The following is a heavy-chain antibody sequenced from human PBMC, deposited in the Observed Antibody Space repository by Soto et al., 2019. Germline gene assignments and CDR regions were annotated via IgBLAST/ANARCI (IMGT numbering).Heavy chain of an antibody. CDR2: IKQDGSEK. D-gene: IGHD3-3*01. V-gene: IGHV3-7*03. Sequence: SGGSLRLSCAASGFTFSSYWMSWVRQAPGKGLEWVANIKQDGSEKYYVDSVKGRFTISRDNAKNSLYLQMNSLRAEDTAVYYCARDPYYDFWSGYLDYWGQGTLVTVSS. CDR3: ARDPYYDFWSGYLDY. J-gene: IGHJ4*02. CDR1: GFTFSSYW.